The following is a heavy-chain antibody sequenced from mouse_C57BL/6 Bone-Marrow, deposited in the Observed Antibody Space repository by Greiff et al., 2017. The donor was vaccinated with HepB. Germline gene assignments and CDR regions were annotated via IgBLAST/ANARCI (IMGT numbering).Heavy chain of an antibody. CDR1: GYAFSSSW. Sequence: VQLQQSGPELVKPGASVKISCKASGYAFSSSWMNWVKQRPGQGLEWIGYINPSSGYTKYNQKFKDKATLTADKSSSTAYMQLSSLTYEDSAVYYCAKGRKLLRLDYWGQGTTLTVSS. CDR3: AKGRKLLRLDY. V-gene: IGHV1-7*01. J-gene: IGHJ2*01. CDR2: INPSSGYT. D-gene: IGHD1-2*01.